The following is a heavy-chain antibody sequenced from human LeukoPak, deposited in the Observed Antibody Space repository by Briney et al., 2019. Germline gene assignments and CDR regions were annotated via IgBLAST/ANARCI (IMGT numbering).Heavy chain of an antibody. D-gene: IGHD5-24*01. J-gene: IGHJ3*02. V-gene: IGHV4-59*01. CDR2: IHYSGST. CDR3: AREAREGHVFDI. Sequence: SETLSLTCTVSGGSISSYYWSWIRQPPGKGLEWIGYIHYSGSTNYNPSLKSRVTISVDTSKNQFSLKLKSVTAADTAVYYCAREAREGHVFDIWGQGTMVTVSS. CDR1: GGSISSYY.